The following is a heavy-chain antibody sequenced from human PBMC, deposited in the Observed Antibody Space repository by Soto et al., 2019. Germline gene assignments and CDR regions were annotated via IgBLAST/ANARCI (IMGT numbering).Heavy chain of an antibody. J-gene: IGHJ4*02. Sequence: ASGFTFSSYAMSWVRQAPGKGLEWVSAISGSGGSTYYADSVKGRFTISRDNSKNTLYLQMNSLRAEDTAVYYCAKDEQVTIFGVVPHYYFDYWGQGTLVTVSS. CDR3: AKDEQVTIFGVVPHYYFDY. V-gene: IGHV3-23*01. CDR2: ISGSGGST. CDR1: GFTFSSYA. D-gene: IGHD3-3*01.